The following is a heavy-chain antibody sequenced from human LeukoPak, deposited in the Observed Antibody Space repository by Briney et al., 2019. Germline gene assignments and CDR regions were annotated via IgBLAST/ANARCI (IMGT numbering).Heavy chain of an antibody. D-gene: IGHD5-12*01. CDR3: ARGVATNRYYFDY. Sequence: ASVKVSCKASGYTFTSYAMHWVRQAPGQKLEWMGWINAGNGNTKYSQKFQGRVTITRDTSASTAYMELSSLRSEDTAVYSCARGVATNRYYFDYWGQGTLVTVSS. J-gene: IGHJ4*02. CDR1: GYTFTSYA. CDR2: INAGNGNT. V-gene: IGHV1-3*01.